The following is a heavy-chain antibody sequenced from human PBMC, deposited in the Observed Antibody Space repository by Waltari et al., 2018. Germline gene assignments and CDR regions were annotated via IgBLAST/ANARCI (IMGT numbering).Heavy chain of an antibody. CDR1: GYTFTSYA. CDR2: INAGNGNT. D-gene: IGHD3-22*01. V-gene: IGHV1-3*03. Sequence: QFQLVLSGAEVKKPVASAKVSCLASGYTFTSYAMHWVRNAPGQRLEWMGWINAGNGNTKYSQEFQGRVTITRDTSASTAYMELSSLRSEDMAVYYCARGVGDSSGYYTVDYWGQGTLVTVSS. J-gene: IGHJ4*02. CDR3: ARGVGDSSGYYTVDY.